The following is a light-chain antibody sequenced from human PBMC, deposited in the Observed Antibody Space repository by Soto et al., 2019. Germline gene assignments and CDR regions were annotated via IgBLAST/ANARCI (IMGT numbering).Light chain of an antibody. CDR2: GAS. Sequence: EIVLTQSPATLSVSPGERVTLSCRASQSVDINLAWYQQKPGQAPRLLIYGASRRATGIPARFNGSGSRTDFTLTISRLEPEDFAVYYCQQYGFSRRTFGQGTKVDIK. CDR3: QQYGFSRRT. V-gene: IGKV3-20*01. J-gene: IGKJ1*01. CDR1: QSVDIN.